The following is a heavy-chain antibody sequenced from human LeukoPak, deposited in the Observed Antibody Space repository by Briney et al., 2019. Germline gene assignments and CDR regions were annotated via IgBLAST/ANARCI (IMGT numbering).Heavy chain of an antibody. V-gene: IGHV3-23*01. D-gene: IGHD3-10*01. CDR2: ISGGGGST. J-gene: IGHJ4*02. CDR3: AKSLMVFPQRGVFDY. Sequence: PSETLSLTCTVSGDSISSSSYYWGWVRQAPGKGLEWVSAISGGGGSTYYADSVKGRFTISRDNSKNTLYLQMNSLRAEDTAVYYCAKSLMVFPQRGVFDYWGQGTLVTVSS. CDR1: GDSISSSSYY.